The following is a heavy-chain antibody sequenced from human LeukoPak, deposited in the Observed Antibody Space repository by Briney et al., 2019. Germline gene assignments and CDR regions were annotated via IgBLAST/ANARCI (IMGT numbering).Heavy chain of an antibody. V-gene: IGHV3-21*01. D-gene: IGHD3-10*01. CDR1: GFTFSSYE. Sequence: GGSLRLSCAASGFTFSSYEMNWVRQAPGKGLEWVSSISSSSSYIYYADSVKGRFTISRDNAKNSLYLQMNSLRAEDTAVYYCARGWGSGSLPMDYYYYYMDVWGKGTTVTISS. CDR3: ARGWGSGSLPMDYYYYYMDV. CDR2: ISSSSSYI. J-gene: IGHJ6*03.